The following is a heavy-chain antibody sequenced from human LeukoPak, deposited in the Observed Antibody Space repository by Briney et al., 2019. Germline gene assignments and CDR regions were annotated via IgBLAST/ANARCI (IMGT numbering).Heavy chain of an antibody. CDR2: IIPIFGTA. V-gene: IGHV1-69*13. CDR1: GGTFSSYA. Sequence: SVKVSCKASGGTFSSYAISWVRQAPGQGLEWMGGIIPIFGTANYAQKFQGRVTITADESTSTAYMELSSLRSEDTAVYYCATLVVAAAMWGETITYNWFDPWGQGTLVTVSS. J-gene: IGHJ5*02. D-gene: IGHD2-2*01. CDR3: ATLVVAAAMWGETITYNWFDP.